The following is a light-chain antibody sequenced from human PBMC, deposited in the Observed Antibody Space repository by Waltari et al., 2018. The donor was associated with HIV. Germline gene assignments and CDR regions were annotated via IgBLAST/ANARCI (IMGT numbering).Light chain of an antibody. CDR2: QGT. CDR1: KLGEKY. Sequence: SYELTQPPSVSVSPGQTASITCSGDKLGEKYACWYQQKSGQSPVLVIYQGTKRPSGIPERFSGSNSGNTATLTISGTQAMDEADYYCQAWDSSTAVLFGGGTKLTVL. J-gene: IGLJ2*01. CDR3: QAWDSSTAVL. V-gene: IGLV3-1*01.